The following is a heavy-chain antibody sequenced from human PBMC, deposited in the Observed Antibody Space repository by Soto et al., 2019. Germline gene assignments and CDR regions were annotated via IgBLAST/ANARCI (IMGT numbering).Heavy chain of an antibody. Sequence: GASVKVSCKASGGTFSSYAISWVRQAPGQGLEWMGGIIPIFGTANYAQKFQGRVTITADESTSTAYMELSSLRSEDTAVYYCARYLGMTTVTWFDPWGQGTLVTVSS. D-gene: IGHD4-4*01. J-gene: IGHJ5*02. CDR2: IIPIFGTA. V-gene: IGHV1-69*13. CDR1: GGTFSSYA. CDR3: ARYLGMTTVTWFDP.